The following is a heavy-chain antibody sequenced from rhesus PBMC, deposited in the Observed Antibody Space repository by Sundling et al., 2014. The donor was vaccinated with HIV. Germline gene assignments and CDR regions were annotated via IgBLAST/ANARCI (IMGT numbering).Heavy chain of an antibody. V-gene: IGHV2-174*02. Sequence: HVTLKESGPALVKPTQTLTLTCSFSGFSLNTSGVGVAWIRQPPGKTLEWLAHIFWDDDKRYNTSLKSRLTISKDTSKNQVVLTMTNMDPVDTATYYCARLGEDDYGYYYAYYFDYWGRGVLVTVSS. CDR3: ARLGEDDYGYYYAYYFDY. D-gene: IGHD3-9*01. CDR2: IFWDDDK. J-gene: IGHJ4*01. CDR1: GFSLNTSGVG.